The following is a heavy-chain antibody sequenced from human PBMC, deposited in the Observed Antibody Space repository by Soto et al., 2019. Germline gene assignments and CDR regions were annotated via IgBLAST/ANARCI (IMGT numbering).Heavy chain of an antibody. CDR2: IYPGDSDT. Sequence: GESLKISCKGSGYSFTSYWIGWVRQMPGKGLEWMGIIYPGDSDTRYSPSFQGQVTISADKSISTAYLQWSSLKASDTAMYYCARNGIAVAGIPSDYYYYGMDVWGQGTTVTVSS. V-gene: IGHV5-51*01. CDR3: ARNGIAVAGIPSDYYYYGMDV. CDR1: GYSFTSYW. J-gene: IGHJ6*02. D-gene: IGHD6-19*01.